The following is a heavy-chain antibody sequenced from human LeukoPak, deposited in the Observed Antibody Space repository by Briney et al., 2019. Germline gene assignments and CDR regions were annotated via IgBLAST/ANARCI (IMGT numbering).Heavy chain of an antibody. CDR1: GFTFSDYG. CDR2: ISDNKRNI. D-gene: IGHD4-17*01. V-gene: IGHV3-48*02. CDR3: ARDFHYASDY. J-gene: IGHJ4*02. Sequence: GGSLRLSCAASGFTFSDYGTNWVRQAPGKGLEWVSHISDNKRNIYYAESVKGRFTISRDNAKKSLYLQMNSLRDEDTAVYYCARDFHYASDYWGQGTLVTVSS.